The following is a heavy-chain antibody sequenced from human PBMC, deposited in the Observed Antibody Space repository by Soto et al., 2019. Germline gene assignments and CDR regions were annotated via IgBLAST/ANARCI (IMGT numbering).Heavy chain of an antibody. Sequence: QVQLVQSGAEVKKPGSSVKVSCKASGGTFSSYAISWVRQAPGQGREWMGGIIPIFGTANYAQKFQGRVTINADESPSPAYMELSSLRSADTAVYYCARDVRVFSERPGDDYYGMDVWGQGTTVTVSS. CDR2: IIPIFGTA. CDR3: ARDVRVFSERPGDDYYGMDV. V-gene: IGHV1-69*01. J-gene: IGHJ6*02. CDR1: GGTFSSYA. D-gene: IGHD3-10*02.